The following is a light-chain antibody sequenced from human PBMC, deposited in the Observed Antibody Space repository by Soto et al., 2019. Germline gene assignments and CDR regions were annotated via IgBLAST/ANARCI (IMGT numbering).Light chain of an antibody. Sequence: EIVLTQSPATLSLSPGERATLSCRASQSVSSYLAWYQQEPGQAPRLLIYDASNRATGIPARFSGSGSGTDFTLTISSLEPEDFAVYYCQQRSNCPPIPFGQGTRPEIK. CDR2: DAS. J-gene: IGKJ5*01. CDR3: QQRSNCPPIP. V-gene: IGKV3-11*01. CDR1: QSVSSY.